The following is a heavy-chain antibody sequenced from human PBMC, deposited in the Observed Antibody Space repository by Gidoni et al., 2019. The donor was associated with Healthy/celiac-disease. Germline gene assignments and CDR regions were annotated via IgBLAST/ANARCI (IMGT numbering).Heavy chain of an antibody. CDR3: ARVPLNKPPGAFDI. V-gene: IGHV4-34*01. CDR2: INHSGST. D-gene: IGHD2-8*01. J-gene: IGHJ3*02. Sequence: WIGEINHSGSTNYNPSLKSRVTISVDTSKNQFSLKLSSVTAADTAVYYCARVPLNKPPGAFDIWGQGTMVTVSS.